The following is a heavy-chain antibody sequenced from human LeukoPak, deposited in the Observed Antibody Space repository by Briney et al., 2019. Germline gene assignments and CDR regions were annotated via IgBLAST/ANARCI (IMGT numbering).Heavy chain of an antibody. D-gene: IGHD5-12*01. J-gene: IGHJ4*02. Sequence: GGSLRLSCAASGFTFSGYYMSWIRQAPGKGLEWVSYISSSGSTIYYADSVKGRFTISRDNAKNSLYLQMNSLRAEDTAVYYCARDGAIVATIFDQIVGGFDYWGQGTLVTVSS. CDR1: GFTFSGYY. V-gene: IGHV3-11*01. CDR3: ARDGAIVATIFDQIVGGFDY. CDR2: ISSSGSTI.